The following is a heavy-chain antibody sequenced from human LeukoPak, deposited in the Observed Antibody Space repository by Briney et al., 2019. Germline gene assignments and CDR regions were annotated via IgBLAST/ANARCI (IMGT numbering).Heavy chain of an antibody. D-gene: IGHD2-15*01. Sequence: PGGSLRLSCAASGFTFSSYAMSWVRQAPGKGLEWVSGISGSAESTFYADSVKGRFSISRDNSKNTLYLQMNSLRAEDTAIYSCAKHARSACGGSTCYYFDFWGQGTLVTVSS. CDR2: ISGSAEST. V-gene: IGHV3-23*01. CDR3: AKHARSACGGSTCYYFDF. CDR1: GFTFSSYA. J-gene: IGHJ4*02.